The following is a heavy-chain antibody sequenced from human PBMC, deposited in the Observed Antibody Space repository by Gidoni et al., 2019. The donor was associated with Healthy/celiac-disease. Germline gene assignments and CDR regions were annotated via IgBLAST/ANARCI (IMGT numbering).Heavy chain of an antibody. V-gene: IGHV4-39*07. J-gene: IGHJ4*02. CDR2: IYYSGST. Sequence: QLQLQASGPGLVKPSETRSLTCTVSGGSISSSSYYWGWIRQPPGKGLEWIGSIYYSGSTYYNPSLKSRVTISVDTSKNQFSLKLSSVTAADTAVYYCARDFGGDSSSTAGGYWGQGTLVTVSS. CDR3: ARDFGGDSSSTAGGY. CDR1: GGSISSSSYY. D-gene: IGHD6-13*01.